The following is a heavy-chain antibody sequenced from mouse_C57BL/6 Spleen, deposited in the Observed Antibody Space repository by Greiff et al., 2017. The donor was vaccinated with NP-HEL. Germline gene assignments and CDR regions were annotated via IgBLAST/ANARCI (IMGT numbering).Heavy chain of an antibody. V-gene: IGHV1-26*01. Sequence: VQLQQSGPELVKPGASVKISCKASGYTFTDYYMNWVKQSHGKSLEWIGDINPNNGGTSYNQKFKGKATLTVDKSSSTAYMELRSLTSEDSAVYYCARRTFPFAYWGQGTLVTVSA. J-gene: IGHJ3*01. D-gene: IGHD3-3*01. CDR3: ARRTFPFAY. CDR2: INPNNGGT. CDR1: GYTFTDYY.